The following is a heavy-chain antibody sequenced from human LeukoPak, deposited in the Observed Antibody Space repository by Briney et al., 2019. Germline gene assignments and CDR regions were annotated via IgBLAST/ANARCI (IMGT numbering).Heavy chain of an antibody. J-gene: IGHJ6*02. V-gene: IGHV1-18*01. D-gene: IGHD5-12*01. CDR2: ISCYTGNT. Sequence: ASVKVSCEASGYTFDSYGISWVRQAPGQGLEWMGWISCYTGNTNHAQKFQDRVTMTMDTSTTTVYMELRSLRSDDTAVYYCARGAIVATIVDYGMDVWGQGTTVTVSS. CDR3: ARGAIVATIVDYGMDV. CDR1: GYTFDSYG.